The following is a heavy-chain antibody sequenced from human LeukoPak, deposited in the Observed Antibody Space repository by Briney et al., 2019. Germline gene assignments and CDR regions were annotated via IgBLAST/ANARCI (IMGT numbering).Heavy chain of an antibody. V-gene: IGHV3-64*01. CDR1: GFTFSSYS. D-gene: IGHD5-18*01. J-gene: IGHJ4*02. Sequence: PGGSLRLPCAASGFTFSSYSMNWVRQAPGKGLEYVSAISSNGGSTYYANSVKGRFTISRDNSKNTLYLQMGRLRAEDMAVYYCARDQGDTYGSYYFDYWGQGTLVTVSS. CDR2: ISSNGGST. CDR3: ARDQGDTYGSYYFDY.